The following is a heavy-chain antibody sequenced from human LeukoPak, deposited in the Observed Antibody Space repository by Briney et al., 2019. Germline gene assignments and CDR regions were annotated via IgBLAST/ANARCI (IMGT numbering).Heavy chain of an antibody. J-gene: IGHJ6*02. CDR1: GFTFSNAW. CDR2: IKSKTDGGTT. CDR3: TTAGGSYYHYYYYGMDV. D-gene: IGHD1-26*01. V-gene: IGHV3-15*01. Sequence: GGSLRLSCAASGFTFSNAWMSWVRQAPGKGLEWAGRIKSKTDGGTTDYAAPVKGRFTISRDDSKNTLYLQMNSLKTEDTAVYYCTTAGGSYYHYYYYGMDVWGQGTTVTVSS.